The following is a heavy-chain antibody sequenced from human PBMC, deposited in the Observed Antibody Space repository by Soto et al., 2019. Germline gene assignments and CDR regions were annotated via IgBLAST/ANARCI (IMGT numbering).Heavy chain of an antibody. CDR2: ISYDGSNK. J-gene: IGHJ4*02. CDR3: SKDLGAVVDY. V-gene: IGHV3-30*18. CDR1: GFTFSSYG. D-gene: IGHD6-13*01. Sequence: QVPLVESGGGVVQPGRSLRLSCAASGFTFSSYGMHWVRQAPGKGLEWVAVISYDGSNKYYADSVKGRFTISRDNSENALYLQMKSRRAEDTAVYYCSKDLGAVVDYWGQGTLVTVSS.